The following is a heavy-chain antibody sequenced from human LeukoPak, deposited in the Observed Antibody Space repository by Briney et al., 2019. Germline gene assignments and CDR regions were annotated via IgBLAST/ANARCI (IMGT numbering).Heavy chain of an antibody. Sequence: PGGSLRLSCAASRFTFSSYSMNWVRQAPGKGLEWVSSISSSSSYIYYADSVKGRFTISRDNAKNSLYLQMNSLRAEDTAVYYCAASYSSSWTRFDYWGQGTLVTVSS. CDR1: RFTFSSYS. J-gene: IGHJ4*02. V-gene: IGHV3-21*01. D-gene: IGHD6-13*01. CDR3: AASYSSSWTRFDY. CDR2: ISSSSSYI.